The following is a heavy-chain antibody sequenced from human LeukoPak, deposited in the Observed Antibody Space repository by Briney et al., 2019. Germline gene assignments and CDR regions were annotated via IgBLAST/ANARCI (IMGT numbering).Heavy chain of an antibody. Sequence: GRSPRLSCAASGFTFGAYAMHWVRQAPGKGPEWISGLSWNGATTAYADSVKGRFTISRDNAKNSLYLQMNSLTSEDTALYYCAKGDTSSWFPNFDYWGQGTRVTVSS. D-gene: IGHD6-13*01. CDR3: AKGDTSSWFPNFDY. CDR2: LSWNGATT. CDR1: GFTFGAYA. V-gene: IGHV3-9*01. J-gene: IGHJ4*02.